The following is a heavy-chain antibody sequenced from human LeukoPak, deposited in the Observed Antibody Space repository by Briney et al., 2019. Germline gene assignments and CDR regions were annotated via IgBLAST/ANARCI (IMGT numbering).Heavy chain of an antibody. CDR3: TTGGIAAADDY. V-gene: IGHV3-23*01. D-gene: IGHD6-13*01. CDR1: GFTFSSYA. Sequence: GGSLRLSCAASGFTFSSYAMSWVRQAPGKGLEWVSAISGSGGSTYYADSVKGRFTISRDNSKNTLYLQMNSLKTEDTAVYYCTTGGIAAADDYWGQGTLVTVSS. CDR2: ISGSGGST. J-gene: IGHJ4*02.